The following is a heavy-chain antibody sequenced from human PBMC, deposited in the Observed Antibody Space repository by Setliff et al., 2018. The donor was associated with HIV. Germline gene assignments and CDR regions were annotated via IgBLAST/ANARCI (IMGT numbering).Heavy chain of an antibody. D-gene: IGHD3-22*01. J-gene: IGHJ6*03. V-gene: IGHV3-7*03. CDR1: GFTLSNYW. Sequence: GGSLRLSCAASGFTLSNYWMSWVRQAPGKGLEWVANIKQDGSAKYYGDSVKGRFTISRDNDKNSLYLQMNSLRAEDTALYYCARAQIYYDRRYYYYMDGWGKGATVTVSS. CDR3: ARAQIYYDRRYYYYMDG. CDR2: IKQDGSAK.